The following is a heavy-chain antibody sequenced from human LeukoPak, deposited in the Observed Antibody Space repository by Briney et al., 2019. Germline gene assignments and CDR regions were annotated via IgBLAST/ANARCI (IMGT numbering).Heavy chain of an antibody. D-gene: IGHD6-13*01. CDR1: GGSISSYY. Sequence: SETLSLTCTVSGGSISSYYWSWIRQPPGKGLELIGYIYYSGSTNFNPSLKSRVSISVDTSKNQFSLNLTSVTAADTAFYYCARLSRGAAAGFDCWGPGTLVTVSS. V-gene: IGHV4-59*01. CDR2: IYYSGST. J-gene: IGHJ4*02. CDR3: ARLSRGAAAGFDC.